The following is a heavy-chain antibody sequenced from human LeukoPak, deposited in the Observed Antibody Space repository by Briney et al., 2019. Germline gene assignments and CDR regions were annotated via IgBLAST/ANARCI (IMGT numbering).Heavy chain of an antibody. CDR2: ISSSGSTI. D-gene: IGHD4-11*01. CDR1: GFTFSSYE. J-gene: IGHJ4*02. V-gene: IGHV3-48*03. CDR3: ARGTPTTRDFDS. Sequence: GGSLRLSCAASGFTFSSYEMNWVRQAPGKGLEWVSYISSSGSTIYYADSLKGRFTISRDNAKNSLYLQMNSLRAEDTAVYYCARGTPTTRDFDSWGQGTLVTVSS.